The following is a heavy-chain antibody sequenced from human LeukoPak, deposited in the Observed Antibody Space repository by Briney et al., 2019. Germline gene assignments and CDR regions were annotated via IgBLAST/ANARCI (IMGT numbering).Heavy chain of an antibody. CDR2: IISSGSTI. J-gene: IGHJ3*02. CDR1: GFTFSSYE. Sequence: RGSLRLSCAASGFTFSSYEMNWVSQAPGKGLEWVSYIISSGSTIYYTDSVKGRFTISRDNAKNSLYLQMDSLRAEDTAVYYCARDPMRTTWDYVWGSYRADAFDIWGQGTMVTVSS. D-gene: IGHD3-16*02. V-gene: IGHV3-48*03. CDR3: ARDPMRTTWDYVWGSYRADAFDI.